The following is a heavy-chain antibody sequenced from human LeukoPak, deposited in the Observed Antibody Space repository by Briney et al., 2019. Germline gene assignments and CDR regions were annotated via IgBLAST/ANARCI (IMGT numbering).Heavy chain of an antibody. D-gene: IGHD2-2*01. CDR1: GYTFTSYY. CDR2: INPSGGST. J-gene: IGHJ4*02. Sequence: GASVKVSCKASGYTFTSYYMHWVRQAPGQGLEWMGIINPSGGSTSYAQKFQGRVTMTRDTSTSTAYMELRSLRSDDTAVYYCARHVVPAAVSDYWGQGTLVTVSS. CDR3: ARHVVPAAVSDY. V-gene: IGHV1-46*01.